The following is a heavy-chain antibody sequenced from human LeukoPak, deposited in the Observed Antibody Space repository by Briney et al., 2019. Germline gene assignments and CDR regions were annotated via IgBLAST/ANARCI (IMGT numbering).Heavy chain of an antibody. CDR2: INPNGGGT. CDR1: GYTFTGYY. V-gene: IGHV1-2*02. CDR3: ARANLQEWLVPFDY. J-gene: IGHJ4*02. D-gene: IGHD6-19*01. Sequence: ASVKVSCKASGYTFTGYYMHWVRQARGQGVEWMGWINPNGGGTNNAQKFQGRVTMTRDTSISTAYMELSRLRSDDTAVYYCARANLQEWLVPFDYWGQGTLVTVSS.